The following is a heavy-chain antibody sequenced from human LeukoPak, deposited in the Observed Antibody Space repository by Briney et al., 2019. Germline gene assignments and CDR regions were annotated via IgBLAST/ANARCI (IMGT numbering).Heavy chain of an antibody. V-gene: IGHV4-39*01. D-gene: IGHD3-22*01. J-gene: IGHJ5*02. CDR2: IYYSGST. CDR1: GGSISSSSYY. CDR3: ARGRSGDSSGYSLNWFDP. Sequence: SETLSLTCTVSGGSISSSSYYWGWIRQPPGKGLEWIGSIYYSGSTYYNPSLKSRVTISVDTSKNQFSLKLSSVTAADTAVYYCARGRSGDSSGYSLNWFDPWGQGTLVTVSS.